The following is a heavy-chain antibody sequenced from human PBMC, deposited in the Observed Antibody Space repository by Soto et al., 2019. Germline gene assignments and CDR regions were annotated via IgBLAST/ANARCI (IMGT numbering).Heavy chain of an antibody. Sequence: QVQLQESGPGLVKPSEALSLTCTVSGGSVSSGSYYWGWIRQPPGKGLEWIGYIDYSGSINYNPSLKSPVTISVDTSKHQFALKLSSVTAADTAVYYCAAQQLDNWFDPWGQGTLVTVSS. CDR2: IDYSGSI. CDR1: GGSVSSGSYY. V-gene: IGHV4-61*01. D-gene: IGHD6-13*01. CDR3: AAQQLDNWFDP. J-gene: IGHJ5*02.